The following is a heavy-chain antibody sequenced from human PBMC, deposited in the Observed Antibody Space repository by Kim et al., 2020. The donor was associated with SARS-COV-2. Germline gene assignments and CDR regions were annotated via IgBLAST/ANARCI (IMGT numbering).Heavy chain of an antibody. CDR3: AKVLAIEQLVPGY. CDR2: ISYDGSNK. V-gene: IGHV3-30*18. J-gene: IGHJ4*02. D-gene: IGHD6-6*01. Sequence: GGSLRLSCAASGFTFSSYGMHWVRQAPGKGLEWVAVISYDGSNKYYADSVKGRCTISRDNSKNTLYLQVNSLRAEDTAVYYCAKVLAIEQLVPGYWCQRTLVTVS. CDR1: GFTFSSYG.